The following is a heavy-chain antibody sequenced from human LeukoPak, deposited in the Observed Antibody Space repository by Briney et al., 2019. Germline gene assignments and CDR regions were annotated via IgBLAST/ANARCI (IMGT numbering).Heavy chain of an antibody. Sequence: PSETLSLTCAVSAGSIGSYYWSWIRQPPGKGLEWIGYIYYSGSTNYNPSLKSRVTISVDTSKNQFSLKLSSLTAADTAVYYCARLRGNYFPDYWGQGTLVTVSS. CDR1: AGSIGSYY. CDR2: IYYSGST. V-gene: IGHV4-59*01. CDR3: ARLRGNYFPDY. D-gene: IGHD4-11*01. J-gene: IGHJ4*02.